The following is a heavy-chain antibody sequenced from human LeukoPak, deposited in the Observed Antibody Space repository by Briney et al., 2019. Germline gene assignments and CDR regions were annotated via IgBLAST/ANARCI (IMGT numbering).Heavy chain of an antibody. CDR1: GGTFSSYA. Sequence: ASVKVSCKASGGTFSSYAISLVRQAPGQGLEWMGGIIPIFGTADYAQKFQGRVTITADESTTTAYVELSSLRSEDTAVYYCARGSRGGSGSYSLFDRWGQGTLVTVSS. D-gene: IGHD3-10*01. J-gene: IGHJ5*02. CDR2: IIPIFGTA. V-gene: IGHV1-69*13. CDR3: ARGSRGGSGSYSLFDR.